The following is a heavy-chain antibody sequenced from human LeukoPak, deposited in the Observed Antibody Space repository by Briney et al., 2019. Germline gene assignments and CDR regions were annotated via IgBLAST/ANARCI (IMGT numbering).Heavy chain of an antibody. Sequence: SETLSLTCTVSGGSISSSSYYWGWIRQPPGKGLEWIGSIYYSGSTYYNPSLKSRVTISVDTSKNQFSLKLSSVTAADTAVYYCARGRTRNYGMDVWGQGTTVTVSS. J-gene: IGHJ6*02. CDR3: ARGRTRNYGMDV. CDR2: IYYSGST. V-gene: IGHV4-39*07. CDR1: GGSISSSSYY.